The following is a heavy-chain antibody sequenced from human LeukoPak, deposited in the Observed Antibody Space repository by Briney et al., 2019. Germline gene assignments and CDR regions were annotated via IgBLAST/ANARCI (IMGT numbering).Heavy chain of an antibody. D-gene: IGHD3-10*01. Sequence: GGSLRLSCAASGFSFSSRNMNWVRQAPGKGLEWVSSISNGGRYLYYADSVKGRFTISRDNSKSTLYLQLNSLRAEDTAVYYCVKDRHFYGAGTYYNLDYWGQGTLVAVSS. CDR1: GFSFSSRN. CDR2: ISNGGRYL. V-gene: IGHV3-21*01. CDR3: VKDRHFYGAGTYYNLDY. J-gene: IGHJ4*02.